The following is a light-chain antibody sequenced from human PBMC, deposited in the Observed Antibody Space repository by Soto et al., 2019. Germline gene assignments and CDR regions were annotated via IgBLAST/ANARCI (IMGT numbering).Light chain of an antibody. V-gene: IGKV1-5*03. CDR3: HQYNTYLWT. CDR1: QSVSSW. Sequence: DIQMTQSPSTLSASVGDRVTITCRASQSVSSWLAWYQQKPGKAPKLLLYKASTLESGVPSRFSGSGSGTEFTLTISSLQPDDFATYYCHQYNTYLWTFGQGTKVDI. CDR2: KAS. J-gene: IGKJ1*01.